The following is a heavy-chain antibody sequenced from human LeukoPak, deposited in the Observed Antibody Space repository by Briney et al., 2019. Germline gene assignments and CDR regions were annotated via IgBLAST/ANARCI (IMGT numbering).Heavy chain of an antibody. V-gene: IGHV1-18*01. J-gene: IGHJ6*02. CDR2: ISAYNGNT. Sequence: EASVKVSCKASGYTFTSYGISWVRQAPGQGLEWMGWISAYNGNTNYAQKLQGRVTMTTDTSTSTAYMELRSLRSDDTAVYYCARDQDFWSGHYYYGMDVWGQGTTVTVSS. CDR1: GYTFTSYG. CDR3: ARDQDFWSGHYYYGMDV. D-gene: IGHD3-3*01.